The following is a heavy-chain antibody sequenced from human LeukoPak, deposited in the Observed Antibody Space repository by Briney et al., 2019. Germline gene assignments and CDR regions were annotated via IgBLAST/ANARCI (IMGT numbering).Heavy chain of an antibody. CDR1: GYSISSGYY. V-gene: IGHV4-38-2*02. CDR3: AREAISNNWFDP. J-gene: IGHJ5*02. Sequence: SETLSLTCTVSGYSISSGYYWGWIRQPPGKGLEWIGSIYYSGSTYYNPSLKSRVTISVDTSKNQFSLKLNSVTAADTAVYYCAREAISNNWFDPWGQGTLVTVSS. CDR2: IYYSGST.